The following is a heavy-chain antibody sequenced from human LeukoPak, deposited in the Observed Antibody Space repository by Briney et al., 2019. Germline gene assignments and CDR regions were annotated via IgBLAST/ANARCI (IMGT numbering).Heavy chain of an antibody. D-gene: IGHD3-3*01. CDR3: ARAVRATYYDFWSGYYGHDAFDI. Sequence: ASVKVSCKASGYTFTSYAMNWVRQAPGQGLEWMGWINTNIGNPTYAQGFTGRFVFSLDTSVSTAYLQISSLKAEDTAVYYCARAVRATYYDFWSGYYGHDAFDIWGQGTMVTVSS. J-gene: IGHJ3*02. V-gene: IGHV7-4-1*02. CDR2: INTNIGNP. CDR1: GYTFTSYA.